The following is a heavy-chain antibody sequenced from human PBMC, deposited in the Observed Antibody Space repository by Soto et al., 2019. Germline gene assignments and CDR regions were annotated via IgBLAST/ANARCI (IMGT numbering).Heavy chain of an antibody. J-gene: IGHJ4*02. V-gene: IGHV4-61*01. D-gene: IGHD5-12*01. CDR2: IDYSGST. CDR3: ARDSKRGYSGYDKLDY. Sequence: QVQLQESGPGLVKPSETLSLTCTVSGGSVSSGSYYWSWIRQPPGKGLEWIGYIDYSGSTNYNPSLKSRVTISVDTSKNQFSLKLSSVTAADTAVYYCARDSKRGYSGYDKLDYWGQGTLVTVSS. CDR1: GGSVSSGSYY.